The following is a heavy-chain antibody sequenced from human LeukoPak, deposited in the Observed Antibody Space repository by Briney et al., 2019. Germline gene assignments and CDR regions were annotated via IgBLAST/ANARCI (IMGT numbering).Heavy chain of an antibody. D-gene: IGHD1-1*01. CDR2: INPNSGGT. Sequence: ASVTLSLTASGYTFTVYYMHWVRQAPGQGLEWMGWINPNSGGTNYAQKFQGRVTMTRDTSISTAYMELSRLRSDDTAVYYCARESTTTGQNCFDHWGQGTLVTVSS. CDR3: ARESTTTGQNCFDH. J-gene: IGHJ5*02. CDR1: GYTFTVYY. V-gene: IGHV1-2*02.